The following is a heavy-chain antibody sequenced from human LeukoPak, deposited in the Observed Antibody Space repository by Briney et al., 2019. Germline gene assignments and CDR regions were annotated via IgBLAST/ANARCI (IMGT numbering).Heavy chain of an antibody. Sequence: PSETLSLTCTVSGGSISSGDYYWSWIRQPPGKGLEWIGYIYYSGSTYYNPSLKSRVTISVDTSKNQFSLKLSSVTAADTAVYYCARIPRGTIFGVVIIENYYFDYWGQGTLVTVSS. CDR1: GGSISSGDYY. CDR3: ARIPRGTIFGVVIIENYYFDY. CDR2: IYYSGST. J-gene: IGHJ4*02. V-gene: IGHV4-30-4*08. D-gene: IGHD3-3*01.